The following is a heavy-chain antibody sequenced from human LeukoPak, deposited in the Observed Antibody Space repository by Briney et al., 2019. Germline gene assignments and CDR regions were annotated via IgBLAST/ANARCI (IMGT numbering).Heavy chain of an antibody. V-gene: IGHV1-18*01. J-gene: IGHJ5*02. CDR2: ISAYNGNT. CDR3: ARWGDCSSTSCYGSSRWFDP. Sequence: ASVTVACKASGYPFTTYGISWVRQAPGQGLEWTGCISAYNGNTNYAQKLQDRVTMTTDTSTSTAYMELRSLRSDDTAVYYCARWGDCSSTSCYGSSRWFDPWGQGTLVTVSS. D-gene: IGHD2-2*01. CDR1: GYPFTTYG.